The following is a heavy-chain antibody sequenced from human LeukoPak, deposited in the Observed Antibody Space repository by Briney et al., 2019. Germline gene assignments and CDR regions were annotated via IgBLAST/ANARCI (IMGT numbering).Heavy chain of an antibody. V-gene: IGHV1-2*02. CDR3: ARDRDTVVIFDY. D-gene: IGHD4-23*01. CDR2: INPNSGGT. J-gene: IGHJ4*02. Sequence: ASVKVSCKASGYTFTGYYMHWVRQAPGQGLEWMGWINPNSGGTNYAQKFQGRVTMTRDTSISTAYMELSRLRSDDTAVYYCARDRDTVVIFDYWGQGTLVTVSS. CDR1: GYTFTGYY.